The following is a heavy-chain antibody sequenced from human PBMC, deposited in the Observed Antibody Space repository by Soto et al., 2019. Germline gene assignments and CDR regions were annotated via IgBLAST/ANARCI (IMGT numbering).Heavy chain of an antibody. CDR3: AKGSHFWSGYFYYYYYGTDV. J-gene: IGHJ6*02. CDR1: GFTFSSYG. V-gene: IGHV3-30*18. Sequence: GGSLRLSCAASGFTFSSYGMHWVRQAPGKGLEWVAVISYDGSNKYYADSVKGRFTISRDNSKNTLYLQMNSLRAEDTAVYYCAKGSHFWSGYFYYYYYGTDVWGQGTTVTVSS. D-gene: IGHD3-3*02. CDR2: ISYDGSNK.